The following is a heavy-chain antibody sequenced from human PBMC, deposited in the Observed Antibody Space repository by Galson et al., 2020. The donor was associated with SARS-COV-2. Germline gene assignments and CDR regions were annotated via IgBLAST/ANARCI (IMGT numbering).Heavy chain of an antibody. D-gene: IGHD3-22*01. V-gene: IGHV3-48*02. CDR1: GFTFSSYS. CDR2: SSSSSSTI. Sequence: LSLTCAASGFTFSSYSMNWVRQAPGKGLEWVSYSSSSSSTIYYADSVKGRFTISRDNAKNSLYLQMNSLRDEDTAVYYCAREEDDSSGYYYLGLDYWGQGTLVTVSS. CDR3: AREEDDSSGYYYLGLDY. J-gene: IGHJ4*02.